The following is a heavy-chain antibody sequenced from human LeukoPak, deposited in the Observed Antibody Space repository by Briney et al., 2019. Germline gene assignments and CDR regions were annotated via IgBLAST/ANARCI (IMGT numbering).Heavy chain of an antibody. Sequence: GGSLRLSCAASGFTFSSNWMSWVRQAPGKGLEWVAHIKQDESEKYYVDSVKGRFTISRDNAKNSLYLQMNSLRAEDTAVYSCARDSSPLAYSSSWYYGDYVATFDYWGQGTLVTVSS. CDR1: GFTFSSNW. CDR3: ARDSSPLAYSSSWYYGDYVATFDY. CDR2: IKQDESEK. D-gene: IGHD6-13*01. J-gene: IGHJ4*02. V-gene: IGHV3-7*01.